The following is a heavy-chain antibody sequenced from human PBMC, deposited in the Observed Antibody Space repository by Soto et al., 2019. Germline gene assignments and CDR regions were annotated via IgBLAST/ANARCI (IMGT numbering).Heavy chain of an antibody. CDR3: ASSSGTYSFFDY. J-gene: IGHJ4*02. CDR1: AYSISSSYY. CDR2: IYHSGTT. D-gene: IGHD1-26*01. V-gene: IGHV4-38-2*01. Sequence: PSETLSLTCAVSAYSISSSYYWGWIRQPPGKGLEWIGSIYHSGTTYYNPSLKSRVTVSVDTSKNQFSLKLRSVTAADTAFYYCASSSGTYSFFDYWGKGTLVTVSS.